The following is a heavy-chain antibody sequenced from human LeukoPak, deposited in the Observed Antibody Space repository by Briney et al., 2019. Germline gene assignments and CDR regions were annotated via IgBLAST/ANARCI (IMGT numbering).Heavy chain of an antibody. J-gene: IGHJ5*02. CDR1: GGSISSGSYY. Sequence: SQTLSLTCTVSGGSISSGSYYWSWIRQPAGKGLEWIGRIYTSGSTNYNPSPKSRDTISVDTSKNQFSLKLNSVTAADTAVYYCAREVGGSIFGVVTNWFAPWGQGTLVTVSS. CDR3: AREVGGSIFGVVTNWFAP. D-gene: IGHD3-3*01. CDR2: IYTSGST. V-gene: IGHV4-61*02.